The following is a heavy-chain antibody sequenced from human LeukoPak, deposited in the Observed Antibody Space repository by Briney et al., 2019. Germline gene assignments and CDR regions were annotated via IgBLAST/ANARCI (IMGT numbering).Heavy chain of an antibody. CDR3: ARTGDCSGGSCYSGFDY. J-gene: IGHJ4*02. CDR2: IGSSSSYI. D-gene: IGHD2-15*01. CDR1: GFTFSSYS. V-gene: IGHV3-21*01. Sequence: GGSLRLSCAASGFTFSSYSMNWVRQAPGKGLEWVSSIGSSSSYIYYADSVKGRFTISRDNAKNSLYLQMNSLRAEDTAVYYCARTGDCSGGSCYSGFDYWGQGALVTVSS.